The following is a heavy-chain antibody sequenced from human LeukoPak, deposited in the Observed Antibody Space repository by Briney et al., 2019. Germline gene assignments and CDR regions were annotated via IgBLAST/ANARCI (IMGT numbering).Heavy chain of an antibody. CDR1: GFTFSSYA. J-gene: IGHJ4*02. CDR3: AKWGDYDVLTGYYVSDY. V-gene: IGHV3-23*01. CDR2: ISGSGGST. D-gene: IGHD3-9*01. Sequence: QPGGSLRLSCAASGFTFSSYATSWVRQAPGKGLEWVSAISGSGGSTYYADSVKGRFTISRDNSKNTVFLQMNSLRAEDTAVYYCAKWGDYDVLTGYYVSDYWGQGTLVTVSS.